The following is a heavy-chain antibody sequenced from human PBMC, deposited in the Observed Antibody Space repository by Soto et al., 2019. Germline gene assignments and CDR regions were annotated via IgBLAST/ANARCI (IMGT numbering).Heavy chain of an antibody. CDR1: GGTFSSYT. CDR2: SIPILGIA. D-gene: IGHD3-10*01. Sequence: QVQLVQSGAEVKKPGSSVKVSCKASGGTFSSYTISCVRQAPGQGLEWMGRSIPILGIANYAQKFQGRVTITADESTSTAYMERSGLISEDTAVYYGARGLMYSCGSVSYLDWFDPWGQGTLVTFSS. J-gene: IGHJ5*02. V-gene: IGHV1-69*02. CDR3: ARGLMYSCGSVSYLDWFDP.